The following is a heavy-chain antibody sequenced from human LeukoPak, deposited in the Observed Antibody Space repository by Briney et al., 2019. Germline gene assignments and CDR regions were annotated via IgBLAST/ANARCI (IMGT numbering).Heavy chain of an antibody. CDR1: GGSISSYY. Sequence: PSETLSLTCTVSGGSISSYYWSWIRQPPGKGLEWIGYIYYSGSTNYNPSLKSRVTISVDTSKNQFSLKLSSVTAADTAVYYCARQSGGSYYYYGMDVWGQGTTVTVSS. D-gene: IGHD3-10*01. CDR2: IYYSGST. V-gene: IGHV4-59*01. CDR3: ARQSGGSYYYYGMDV. J-gene: IGHJ6*02.